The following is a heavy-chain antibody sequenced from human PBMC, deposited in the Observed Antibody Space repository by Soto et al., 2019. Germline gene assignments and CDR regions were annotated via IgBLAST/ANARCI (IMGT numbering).Heavy chain of an antibody. D-gene: IGHD3-16*02. CDR2: IYHGGST. J-gene: IGHJ4*02. CDR3: ARDRRSFYHDGRGLDY. Sequence: QLQLQESGSGLVRPSQTLSLSCAVSGGSISSGGYSWNWIRQPPGKGLEWIGYIYHGGSTYSNPSLESRVPLSVDTSKNQFSLRLRSVIAADTAVYYWARDRRSFYHDGRGLDYWGQGILVTVSS. V-gene: IGHV4-30-2*01. CDR1: GGSISSGGYS.